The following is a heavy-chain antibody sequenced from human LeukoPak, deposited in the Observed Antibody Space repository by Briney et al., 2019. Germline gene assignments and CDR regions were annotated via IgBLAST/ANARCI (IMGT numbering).Heavy chain of an antibody. CDR2: ISYDGSNK. Sequence: PGGSLRLSCAGSGFTFRSYAMHWVRQAPGKGLEWVAVISYDGSNKDYADSVKGRFTISRDNSKNTLFLQMNSLRAEDTAVYYCAGSYGSGSYFDYWGQGTLVTVSS. V-gene: IGHV3-30-3*01. J-gene: IGHJ4*02. CDR1: GFTFRSYA. D-gene: IGHD3-10*01. CDR3: AGSYGSGSYFDY.